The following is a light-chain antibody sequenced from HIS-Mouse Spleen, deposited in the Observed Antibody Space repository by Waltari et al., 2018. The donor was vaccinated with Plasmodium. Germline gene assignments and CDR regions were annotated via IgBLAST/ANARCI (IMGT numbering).Light chain of an antibody. Sequence: SYELTQPPSVSVSPGQTARITCPADALPKKYAYWYQQKSGQAPVLVIDEDSRRPSGSAEGFSGSHSGTMATLNMSGAQVEDEADYNCNSTDSSGNHRVFGGGTKLTVL. CDR2: EDS. CDR3: NSTDSSGNHRV. CDR1: ALPKKY. V-gene: IGLV3-10*01. J-gene: IGLJ3*02.